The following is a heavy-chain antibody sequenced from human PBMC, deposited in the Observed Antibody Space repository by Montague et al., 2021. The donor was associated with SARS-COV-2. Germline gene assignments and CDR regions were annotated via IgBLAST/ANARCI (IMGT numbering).Heavy chain of an antibody. V-gene: IGHV5-51*01. CDR3: ARRGFDTSGYYSYFDY. J-gene: IGHJ4*02. D-gene: IGHD3-22*01. CDR2: IYPGDSDS. Sequence: QSGAEVKKPGESLKISCNGSGYSFTKYWIGWVRQMPGKGLEWMGIIYPGDSDSRYSPSFQGRVTISADKSISTAYLQWSSLKASDTAMYYCARRGFDTSGYYSYFDYWGQGTLVTASS. CDR1: GYSFTKYW.